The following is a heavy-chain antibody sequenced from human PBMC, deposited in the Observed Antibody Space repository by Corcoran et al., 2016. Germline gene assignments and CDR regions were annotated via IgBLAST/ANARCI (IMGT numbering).Heavy chain of an antibody. V-gene: IGHV3-21*01. J-gene: IGHJ4*02. CDR1: GFTFSSYS. Sequence: EVQLVESGGGLVKPGGSLRLSCAASGFTFSSYSMNWVRQAPGKGLEWVSSISYSSSYIYYADSVKGRFTISRDNAKNSLYLQMNSLRAEDTSVYYCARTGAGAGTHDYGGQGTLVIVSS. CDR3: ARTGAGAGTHDY. D-gene: IGHD6-19*01. CDR2: ISYSSSYI.